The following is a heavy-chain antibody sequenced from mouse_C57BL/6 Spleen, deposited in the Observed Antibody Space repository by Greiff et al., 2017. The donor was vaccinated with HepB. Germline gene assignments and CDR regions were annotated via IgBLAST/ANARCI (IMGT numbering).Heavy chain of an antibody. Sequence: DVQLVESGEGLVKPGGSLKLSCAASGFTFSSYAMSWVRPTPEKRLECVAYISSGGVYFYYADTVRGRFTISRDNARNTLYLQMSSLKSEDTAMYYCTRAYDNDLDYWGQGTTLTDSS. CDR1: GFTFSSYA. D-gene: IGHD2-4*01. V-gene: IGHV5-9-1*02. CDR2: ISSGGVYF. CDR3: TRAYDNDLDY. J-gene: IGHJ2*01.